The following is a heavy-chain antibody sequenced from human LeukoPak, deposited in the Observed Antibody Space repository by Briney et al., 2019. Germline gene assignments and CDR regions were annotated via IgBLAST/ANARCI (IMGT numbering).Heavy chain of an antibody. CDR2: ISGSGGST. V-gene: IGHV3-23*01. CDR3: ARDRAVAGTRFDY. CDR1: GFTFSSYA. D-gene: IGHD6-19*01. Sequence: GGSLRLSCAASGFTFSSYAMSWVRQAPGKGLEWVSAISGSGGSTYYADSVKGRFTISRDNSKNTLYLQMNSLRAGDTAVYYCARDRAVAGTRFDYWGQGTLVTVSS. J-gene: IGHJ4*02.